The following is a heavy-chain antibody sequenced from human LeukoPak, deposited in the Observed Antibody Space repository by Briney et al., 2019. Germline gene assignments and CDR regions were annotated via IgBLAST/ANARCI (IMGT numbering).Heavy chain of an antibody. J-gene: IGHJ4*02. CDR1: GFTVSSNS. Sequence: GGSLRLSCTVSGFTVSSNSMSWVRQAPGKGLEWVSFIYSDNTHYSDSVKGGVTISRDNSKNTLYLQMNSLRAEDTAVYYCARWAGAYSHPYDYWGQGTLVTVSS. CDR3: ARWAGAYSHPYDY. V-gene: IGHV3-53*01. CDR2: IYSDNT. D-gene: IGHD4/OR15-4a*01.